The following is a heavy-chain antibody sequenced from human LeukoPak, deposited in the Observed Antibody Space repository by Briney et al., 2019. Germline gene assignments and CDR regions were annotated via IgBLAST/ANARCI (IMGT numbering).Heavy chain of an antibody. J-gene: IGHJ3*02. V-gene: IGHV1-2*02. CDR2: INPNSGGT. D-gene: IGHD3-22*01. Sequence: ASVKVSCKASGYTFTAYYMHWVRQAPGQGLEWMGWINPNSGGTNYAQKFQGRVTMTRDTSISTAYMELSRLRSDDTAVYYCARDYYDSSGFGAFDIWGQGAMVTVSS. CDR3: ARDYYDSSGFGAFDI. CDR1: GYTFTAYY.